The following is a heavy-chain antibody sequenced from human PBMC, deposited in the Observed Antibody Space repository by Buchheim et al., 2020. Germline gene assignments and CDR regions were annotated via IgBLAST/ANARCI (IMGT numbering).Heavy chain of an antibody. Sequence: EVQLVQSGAEVKKPGESLKISCKPSGYSFTNYWIAWVRQMPGKGLEWMAMIYPGDSSTKYSPSFQGQVTISADKSISTAYLQWSSLKASDTAMYFCARARGYCSSSSCHDFDCWGQGT. J-gene: IGHJ4*02. V-gene: IGHV5-51*01. CDR1: GYSFTNYW. D-gene: IGHD2-2*01. CDR2: IYPGDSST. CDR3: ARARGYCSSSSCHDFDC.